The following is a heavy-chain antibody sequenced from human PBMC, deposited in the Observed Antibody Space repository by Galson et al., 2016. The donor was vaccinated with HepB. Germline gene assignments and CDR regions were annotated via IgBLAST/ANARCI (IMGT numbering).Heavy chain of an antibody. CDR1: GFTFSTYN. CDR3: ARDRSRFSSGYYTGARDVFAI. V-gene: IGHV3-21*01. D-gene: IGHD3-3*01. Sequence: SLRLSCAASGFTFSTYNMNWVRQAPGKGLEWVSYISSTSTYIDYADSVKGRFTISRENAKNSLYLQMNSLRAEDTAVYYCARDRSRFSSGYYTGARDVFAIWGQGTVVTVSS. J-gene: IGHJ3*02. CDR2: ISSTSTYI.